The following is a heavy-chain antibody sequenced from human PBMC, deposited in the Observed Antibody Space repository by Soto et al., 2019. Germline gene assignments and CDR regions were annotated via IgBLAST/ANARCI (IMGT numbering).Heavy chain of an antibody. Sequence: ASVKVSCKASGYTFNSYGITWVRQAPGQGLEWMGWISGYNGNTNYAQKLQGRVTMTTDTSTSTAYMEMRSLRSEDTAVYYCARDKDFWSGRNEYNWFDPWGQXTLVTVSS. CDR1: GYTFNSYG. D-gene: IGHD3-3*01. CDR3: ARDKDFWSGRNEYNWFDP. J-gene: IGHJ5*02. CDR2: ISGYNGNT. V-gene: IGHV1-18*01.